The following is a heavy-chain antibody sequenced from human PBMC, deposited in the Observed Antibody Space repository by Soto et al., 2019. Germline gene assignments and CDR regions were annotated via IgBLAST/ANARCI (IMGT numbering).Heavy chain of an antibody. CDR1: GFTFDSHG. CDR2: ISSDGNNK. J-gene: IGHJ5*02. Sequence: QVQLVESGGGAVQPGRSLRLSCAASGFTFDSHGMHWVRQAPGKGLEWVAVISSDGNNKYYADSVKGRFTISRDNFNNTMYLPMSSLRAEDTDVYYCAKDLQPNTVTTCGSWGQGTLVTVSS. CDR3: AKDLQPNTVTTCGS. V-gene: IGHV3-30*18. D-gene: IGHD4-17*01.